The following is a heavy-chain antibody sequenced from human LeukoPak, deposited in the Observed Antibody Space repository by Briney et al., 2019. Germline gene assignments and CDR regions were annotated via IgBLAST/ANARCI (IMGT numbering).Heavy chain of an antibody. CDR1: GDSMRSYY. J-gene: IGHJ4*02. D-gene: IGHD7-27*01. CDR2: MSYIGIT. Sequence: PSETLSLTCTVSGDSMRSYYWSWIRQPPGQGLEWIGYMSYIGITNYNPSLKSRVTISVDRSKNQVSLKLTSLTAADTAVYYCARTTDWGSPAYSDYWGQGTLVTVS. CDR3: ARTTDWGSPAYSDY. V-gene: IGHV4-59*12.